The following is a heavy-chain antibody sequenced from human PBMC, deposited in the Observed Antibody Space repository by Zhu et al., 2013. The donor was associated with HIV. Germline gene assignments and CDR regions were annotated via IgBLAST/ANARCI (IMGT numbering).Heavy chain of an antibody. J-gene: IGHJ5*02. CDR2: IIPIFGTA. Sequence: QVQLVQSGAEVKKPGSSVKVSCKASGGTFSSYAISWVRQAPGQGLEWMGGIIPIFGTANYAQKFQGRVTITADKSTSTAYMELSSLRSEDTAVYYCARNPSRRGATSGMNWFDPWGDGNPSVTVSS. CDR3: ARNPSRRGATSGMNWFDP. CDR1: GGTFSSYA. V-gene: IGHV1-69*06. D-gene: IGHD1-26*01.